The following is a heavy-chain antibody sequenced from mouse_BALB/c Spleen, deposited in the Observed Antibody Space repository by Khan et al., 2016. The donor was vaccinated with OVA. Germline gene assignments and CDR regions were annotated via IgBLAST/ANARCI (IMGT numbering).Heavy chain of an antibody. CDR3: AIHGYGKGDAMDL. Sequence: EVELVESGGGLVQPGGSLKLSCATSGFTFSDYYMYWFRQPPEKRLEWVAYISNIGGNTYYPDTVKGRFTISRDNARNTLYLQMSRLKSEDSATYYCAIHGYGKGDAMDLWGQGTSVTVAS. D-gene: IGHD2-1*01. V-gene: IGHV5-12*02. CDR1: GFTFSDYY. CDR2: ISNIGGNT. J-gene: IGHJ4*01.